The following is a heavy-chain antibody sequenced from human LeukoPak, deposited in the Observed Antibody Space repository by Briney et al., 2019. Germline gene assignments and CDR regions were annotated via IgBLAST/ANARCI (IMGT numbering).Heavy chain of an antibody. J-gene: IGHJ4*02. CDR1: GGSISSSSYY. CDR3: ARQDYGGGYFDY. CDR2: IYYSGST. Sequence: PSETLSITCTVSGGSISSSSYYWGWIRQPPGKGLEWIGSIYYSGSTYYNPSLKSRVTISVDTSKNQFSLKLSSVTAADTAVYYCARQDYGGGYFDYWGQGTLVTVSS. D-gene: IGHD4-23*01. V-gene: IGHV4-39*01.